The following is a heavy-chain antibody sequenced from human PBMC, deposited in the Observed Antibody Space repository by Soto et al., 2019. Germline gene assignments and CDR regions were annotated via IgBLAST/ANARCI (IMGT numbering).Heavy chain of an antibody. D-gene: IGHD3-22*01. CDR2: IHSSGST. CDR1: GGSISSYY. J-gene: IGHJ6*02. Sequence: QMQLQESGPGLVKPSETLSLTCTVSGGSISSYYWTWIRQPPGKGLEWIGYIHSSGSTNYKPSLKSRVTLSVDTSKNQFSLKLTSVTAADTAVYFCARDQTSPMWDSSGRYSGYHGMDVWGQGTTVTVSS. CDR3: ARDQTSPMWDSSGRYSGYHGMDV. V-gene: IGHV4-59*01.